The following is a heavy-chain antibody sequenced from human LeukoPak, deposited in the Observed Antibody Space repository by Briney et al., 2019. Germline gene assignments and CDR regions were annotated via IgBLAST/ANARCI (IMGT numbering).Heavy chain of an antibody. Sequence: SVKVSCKASGGTFSSYAISWVRQAPEQGLELMGGIIPIFGTANYAQKFQGRVTITADESTSTAYMELSSLRSEDTAVYYCASSPGPYSSSWFWGYWGQGTLVTVSS. V-gene: IGHV1-69*13. CDR3: ASSPGPYSSSWFWGY. CDR1: GGTFSSYA. D-gene: IGHD6-13*01. CDR2: IIPIFGTA. J-gene: IGHJ4*02.